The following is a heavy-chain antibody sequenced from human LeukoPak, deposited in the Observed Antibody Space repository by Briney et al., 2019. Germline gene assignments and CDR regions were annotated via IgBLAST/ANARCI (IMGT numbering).Heavy chain of an antibody. CDR2: IWFDGSHE. D-gene: IGHD2-2*01. J-gene: IGHJ4*02. V-gene: IGHV3-33*03. Sequence: GRSLSLSCAASRFAFTKYAMHWVRQAPGKGLEWVAAIWFDGSHEEFADSVKGRFTISRDNSKNTQYLQMNSLRAEDTAVYYCASGLVGSCSSPSCWAFEHWGQGALVTVSS. CDR1: RFAFTKYA. CDR3: ASGLVGSCSSPSCWAFEH.